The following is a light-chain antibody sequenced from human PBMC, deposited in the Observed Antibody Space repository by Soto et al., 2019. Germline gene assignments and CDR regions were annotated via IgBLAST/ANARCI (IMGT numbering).Light chain of an antibody. CDR1: QNIGSAY. Sequence: SVLPQSTGTLSLSPGESATLSCKTSQNIGSAYLAWYQQKLGQAPRLLIHAASSRAAGIPDRFSGSGSGTEFTLTISRLEPEDFAVYYCQQYAFAPRTFGQGTKVDIK. J-gene: IGKJ1*01. CDR3: QQYAFAPRT. CDR2: AAS. V-gene: IGKV3-20*01.